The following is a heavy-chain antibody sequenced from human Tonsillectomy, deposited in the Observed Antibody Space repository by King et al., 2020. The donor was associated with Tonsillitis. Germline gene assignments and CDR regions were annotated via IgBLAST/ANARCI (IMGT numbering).Heavy chain of an antibody. V-gene: IGHV3-30-3*01. CDR3: ARVSTGSTIDY. D-gene: IGHD1-1*01. Sequence: QLVQSGGGVVQPGRSLRLSCAASRFTFSSYTMHWVRQAPGKGLEWVAVISYDGGNKYYADSVKGRFTISRDNSKSTLYLQMNSLRGEDTAVYYCARVSTGSTIDYWGQGTLVTVSS. J-gene: IGHJ4*02. CDR2: ISYDGGNK. CDR1: RFTFSSYT.